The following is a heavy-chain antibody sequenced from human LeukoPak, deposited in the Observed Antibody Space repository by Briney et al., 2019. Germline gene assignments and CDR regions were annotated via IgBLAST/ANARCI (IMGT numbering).Heavy chain of an antibody. CDR1: GGSISSGSYY. CDR2: IYTSGST. CDR3: AREGSGSSFDY. Sequence: SQTLSLTCTVPGGSISSGSYYWSWIRQPAGKGLEWIGRIYTSGSTNYNPSLKSRVTISVDTSKNQFSLKLSSVTAADTAVYYCAREGSGSSFDYWGQGTLVTVSS. V-gene: IGHV4-61*02. J-gene: IGHJ4*02. D-gene: IGHD1-26*01.